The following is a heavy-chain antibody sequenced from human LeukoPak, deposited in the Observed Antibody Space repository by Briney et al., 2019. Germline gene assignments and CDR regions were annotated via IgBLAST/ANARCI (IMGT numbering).Heavy chain of an antibody. CDR2: ISAYNGNT. CDR1: GYTFTSYG. J-gene: IGHJ4*02. D-gene: IGHD6-13*01. CDR3: ATYLRIAAAFNY. V-gene: IGHV1-18*01. Sequence: ASVKVSCKASGYTFTSYGISWVRQAPGQGLEWMGWISAYNGNTNYAQKLQGRVTMTTDTSTSTAYMELRSLRSDDTAVYYCATYLRIAAAFNYWGQGPPVTASS.